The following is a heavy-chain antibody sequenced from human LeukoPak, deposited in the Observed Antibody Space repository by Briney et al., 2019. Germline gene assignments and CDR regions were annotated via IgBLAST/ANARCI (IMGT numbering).Heavy chain of an antibody. Sequence: SETPSLTCTVSAGSLNTYYWSWIRQPPGKGLEWIGYIYSTGSTNYNPSLKSRVTISVDTSKNQFSLKLSSVTAADTAVYYCAKTVFLSGWHFDYWGQGTLVTVSS. CDR3: AKTVFLSGWHFDY. J-gene: IGHJ4*02. D-gene: IGHD3-3*01. CDR1: AGSLNTYY. V-gene: IGHV4-59*08. CDR2: IYSTGST.